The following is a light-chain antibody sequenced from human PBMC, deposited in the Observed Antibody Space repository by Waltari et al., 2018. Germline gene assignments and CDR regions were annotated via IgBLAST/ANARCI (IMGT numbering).Light chain of an antibody. CDR3: ATWDDSLNAWV. Sequence: QSVLTQPPSASGTPGQRVTISCSGSRSNIGSDTVTWYQKLPGTAPKLLIHTSYQRPSGVPDRFSGYKSGTSASLTISGLQSEDEADYYCATWDDSLNAWVFGGGTKLTVL. V-gene: IGLV1-44*01. CDR2: TSY. CDR1: RSNIGSDT. J-gene: IGLJ3*02.